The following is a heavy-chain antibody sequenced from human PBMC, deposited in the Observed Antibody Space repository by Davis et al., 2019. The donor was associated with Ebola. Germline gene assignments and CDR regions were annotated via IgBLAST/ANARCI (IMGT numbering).Heavy chain of an antibody. CDR1: GFSFSNYA. V-gene: IGHV3-30*04. D-gene: IGHD2/OR15-2a*01. Sequence: GGSLRLSCEASGFSFSNYAMHWVRQAPGKGLEWVAVISYDGNKRFYTDSVKGRFSVSRDKSKNTLSLQMNILRPEDSALYYCARASEAEYYYYYGMDVWGQGTMVTVSS. CDR3: ARASEAEYYYYYGMDV. CDR2: ISYDGNKR. J-gene: IGHJ6*02.